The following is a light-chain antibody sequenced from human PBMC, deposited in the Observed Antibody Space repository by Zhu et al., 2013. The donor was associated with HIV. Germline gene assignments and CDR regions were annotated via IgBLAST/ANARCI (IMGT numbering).Light chain of an antibody. V-gene: IGKV3-20*01. CDR3: QQYDSSSLT. CDR2: GTS. CDR1: QSISNS. J-gene: IGKJ4*01. Sequence: IVLTQSPVSLSLSPGERATLSCRASQSISNSLGWYQQRPGQAPRLLISGTSSRATGIPDRFSGSGSGTDFTLSISRLDPEDFAVYYCQQYDSSSLTFGGGTTVEI.